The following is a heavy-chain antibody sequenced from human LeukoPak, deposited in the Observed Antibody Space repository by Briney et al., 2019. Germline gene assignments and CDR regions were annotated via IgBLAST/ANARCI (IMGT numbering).Heavy chain of an antibody. D-gene: IGHD1-7*01. CDR1: GFTFSSYA. Sequence: GGSLRLSCVASGFTFSSYAMSWVRQAPGKGLEWVSAISGSGGSTHYADSVKGRFTISRDNSKNTLYLQMNSLRAEDTAVYYCAKDQLELQDVAFDIWGQGTMVTVSS. J-gene: IGHJ3*02. CDR2: ISGSGGST. CDR3: AKDQLELQDVAFDI. V-gene: IGHV3-23*01.